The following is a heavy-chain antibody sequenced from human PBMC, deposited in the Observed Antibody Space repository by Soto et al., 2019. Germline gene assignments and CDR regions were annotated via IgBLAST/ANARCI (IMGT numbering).Heavy chain of an antibody. V-gene: IGHV1-69*01. CDR3: AAARGFYEVMDA. D-gene: IGHD3-22*01. J-gene: IGHJ6*02. Sequence: QVQMVQSGDEVKKPGSSVKVSCTASGGAFSNYAVSWVRQAPGQGLEWMGAVMPTFGAGVYAQKFQGRLAIFADESTTTAYPNVSILTFEDASIYSCAAARGFYEVMDAWGQGSTLTV. CDR1: GGAFSNYA. CDR2: VMPTFGAG.